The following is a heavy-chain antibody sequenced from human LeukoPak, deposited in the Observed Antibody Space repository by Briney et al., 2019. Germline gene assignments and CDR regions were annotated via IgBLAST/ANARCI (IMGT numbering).Heavy chain of an antibody. V-gene: IGHV4-61*02. J-gene: IGHJ4*02. D-gene: IGHD1-26*01. Sequence: SQTLSLTCTVSGGSISSGSYYWSWIRQPAGKGLEWVGRIYTSGSTNYNPSLKSRFTISVDTSKNQFSLKLSSVTAADTGVYYCARSSEGLVGATNYWGRGTLVSVSS. CDR3: ARSSEGLVGATNY. CDR2: IYTSGST. CDR1: GGSISSGSYY.